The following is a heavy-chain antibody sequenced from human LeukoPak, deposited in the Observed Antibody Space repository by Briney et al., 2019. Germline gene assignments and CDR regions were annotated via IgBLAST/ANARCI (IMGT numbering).Heavy chain of an antibody. D-gene: IGHD3-22*01. CDR3: AREYDDSSGYPEFDY. J-gene: IGHJ4*02. V-gene: IGHV1-46*01. CDR2: INPSGGST. Sequence: ASVNVSCTASGYTFTSYYMHWVRQAPGQGLEWMGIINPSGGSTSYAQKFQGRVTMTRDTSTSTVYMELSSLRSEDTAVYYCAREYDDSSGYPEFDYWGQGTLVTVSS. CDR1: GYTFTSYY.